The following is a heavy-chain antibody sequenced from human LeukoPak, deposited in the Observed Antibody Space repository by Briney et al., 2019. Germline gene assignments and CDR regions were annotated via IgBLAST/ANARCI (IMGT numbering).Heavy chain of an antibody. V-gene: IGHV4-59*12. J-gene: IGHJ6*03. Sequence: SETLSLTCTVSGGSISSYYWSWIRQPPGKGLEWIGYIYYSGSTNYNPSLKSRVTISVDTSKNQFSLKLSSVTAADTAVYYCARVQKFGITIFGVARRSYYMDVWGKGTTVTVSS. D-gene: IGHD3-3*01. CDR2: IYYSGST. CDR1: GGSISSYY. CDR3: ARVQKFGITIFGVARRSYYMDV.